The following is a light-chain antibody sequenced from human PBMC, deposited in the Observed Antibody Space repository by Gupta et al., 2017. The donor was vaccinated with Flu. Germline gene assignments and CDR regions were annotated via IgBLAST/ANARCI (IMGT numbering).Light chain of an antibody. Sequence: PATLSLSPGERATLSCRASQSVSSSLAWYQQRPGQAPRLLIYDASNRATGIPARFSGSGSGTDFTLTISSLEPEDFAVYYCQQRSNWPITFGQGTRLDIK. V-gene: IGKV3-11*01. J-gene: IGKJ5*01. CDR2: DAS. CDR3: QQRSNWPIT. CDR1: QSVSSS.